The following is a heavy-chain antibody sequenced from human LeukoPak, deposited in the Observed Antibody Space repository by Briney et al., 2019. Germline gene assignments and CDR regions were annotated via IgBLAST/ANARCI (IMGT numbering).Heavy chain of an antibody. D-gene: IGHD3-3*01. V-gene: IGHV4-34*01. J-gene: IGHJ5*02. Sequence: SETLSLTCAVYGGSFSGYYWSWIRQPPGKGLEWIGEINHSGSTNYNPSLKSRVTISVDTSKNQFSLKLSSVTAADTAVYYCARGQGVITIFGVVLNWFDPWGQGNLVTVSS. CDR2: INHSGST. CDR1: GGSFSGYY. CDR3: ARGQGVITIFGVVLNWFDP.